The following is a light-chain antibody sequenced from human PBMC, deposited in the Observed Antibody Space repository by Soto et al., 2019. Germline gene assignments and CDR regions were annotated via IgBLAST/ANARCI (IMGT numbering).Light chain of an antibody. CDR3: QQRSNGPRQYT. CDR2: DAS. CDR1: QSVSSY. J-gene: IGKJ2*01. Sequence: EIVLTQSPATLSLSPGERATLSCRASQSVSSYLAWYQQKPGQAPRLLISDASNRATGIPARFSGSGSGTDFTLTISSLEPEDFAVYYCQQRSNGPRQYTFGQGTKLEIK. V-gene: IGKV3-11*01.